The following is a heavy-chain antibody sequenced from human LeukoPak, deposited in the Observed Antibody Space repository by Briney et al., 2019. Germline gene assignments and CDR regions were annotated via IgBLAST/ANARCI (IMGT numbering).Heavy chain of an antibody. CDR1: GFTFKNYE. Sequence: PGGSLRLSCAASGFTFKNYEMNWVRQAPGKGLEWVSYISSSGSPIYYADSVKGRFTIYRDNAKNSLYLQMHSLRAEDTAVYYCARGPSVGSGWSPDYWGQGTLVTVSS. CDR3: ARGPSVGSGWSPDY. D-gene: IGHD6-19*01. V-gene: IGHV3-48*03. J-gene: IGHJ4*02. CDR2: ISSSGSPI.